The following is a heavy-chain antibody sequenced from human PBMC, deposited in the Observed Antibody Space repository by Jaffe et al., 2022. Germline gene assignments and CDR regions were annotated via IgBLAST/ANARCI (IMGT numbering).Heavy chain of an antibody. V-gene: IGHV3-9*01. J-gene: IGHJ3*02. D-gene: IGHD3-10*01. CDR1: GFTFDDYA. CDR2: ISWNSGSI. CDR3: AKQLVLLWFRETAFDI. Sequence: EVQLVESGGGLVQPGRSLRLSCAASGFTFDDYAMHWVRQAPGKGLEWVSGISWNSGSIGYADSVKGRFTISRDNAKNSLYLQMNSLRAEDTALYYCAKQLVLLWFRETAFDIWGQGTMVTVSS.